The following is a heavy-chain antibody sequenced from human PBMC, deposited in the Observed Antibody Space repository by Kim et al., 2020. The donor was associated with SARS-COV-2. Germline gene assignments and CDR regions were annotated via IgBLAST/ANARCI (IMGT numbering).Heavy chain of an antibody. D-gene: IGHD5-12*01. V-gene: IGHV3-33*01. J-gene: IGHJ6*02. CDR3: ARGDWVDIVATMHYYGMDV. Sequence: GGSLRLSCAASGFTFSSYGMHGVRPAPGKGLEWVAVIWYDGSNKYYADSVKGRFTISRYNSKNTLYLQMNSLRAEDTAVYDCARGDWVDIVATMHYYGMDVWGQGTTVTVSS. CDR1: GFTFSSYG. CDR2: IWYDGSNK.